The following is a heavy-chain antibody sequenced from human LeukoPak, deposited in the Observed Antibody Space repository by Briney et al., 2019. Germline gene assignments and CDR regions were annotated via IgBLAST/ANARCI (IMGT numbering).Heavy chain of an antibody. CDR2: TYYRSRWYN. Sequence: SQTLSLTCAISGDSVSSNSAAWNWIRQSPSRGLEWLGRTYYRSRWYNDYAVSMESRITVNPDTSKNQFSLHLNSVTPEDTAVYYCARDPSVSVSSSGWYYFDYWGQGILVTVSS. J-gene: IGHJ4*02. V-gene: IGHV6-1*01. CDR3: ARDPSVSVSSSGWYYFDY. D-gene: IGHD6-19*01. CDR1: GDSVSSNSAA.